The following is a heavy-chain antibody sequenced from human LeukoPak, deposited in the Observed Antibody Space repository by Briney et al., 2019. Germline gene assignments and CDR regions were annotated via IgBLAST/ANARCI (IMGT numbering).Heavy chain of an antibody. V-gene: IGHV3-48*03. J-gene: IGHJ4*02. CDR3: ARVSESYHDY. Sequence: GGSLRLSCAASGFTFSSCEMNWVRQTPGKGLEWVSYIDSSGTTIYYADSVKGRFTSSRDNAKNSLYLQMNSLRADDTAVYYSARVSESYHDYWGQGTLVTVSS. D-gene: IGHD1-26*01. CDR1: GFTFSSCE. CDR2: IDSSGTTI.